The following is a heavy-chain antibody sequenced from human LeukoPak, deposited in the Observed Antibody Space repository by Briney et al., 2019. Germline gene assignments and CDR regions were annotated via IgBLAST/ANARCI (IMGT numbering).Heavy chain of an antibody. V-gene: IGHV3-33*01. CDR1: GXTFSSYG. D-gene: IGHD3-10*01. CDR3: AREAEELLWFGDLADS. J-gene: IGHJ4*02. Sequence: PGRSLRLSCAASGXTFSSYGMHWVRQAPGKGLEWVAVIWYDGSNKYYADSVKGRFTISRDNSKNTLYLQMNSLRAEDTAVYYCAREAEELLWFGDLADSWGQGTLVTVSS. CDR2: IWYDGSNK.